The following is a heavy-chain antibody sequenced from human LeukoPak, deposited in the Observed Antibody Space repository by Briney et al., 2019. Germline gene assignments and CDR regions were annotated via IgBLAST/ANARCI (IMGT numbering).Heavy chain of an antibody. D-gene: IGHD6-13*01. V-gene: IGHV4-34*01. Sequence: SETLSLTCAVYGGSFSGYYWSWIRQPPGKGLEWIGEINHSGSTNYNPSLKSRVTMSVDTSKNQFSLKLSSVTAADTAVYYCARDGSAAGWSNWFDPWGQGTLVTVSS. CDR2: INHSGST. J-gene: IGHJ5*02. CDR1: GGSFSGYY. CDR3: ARDGSAAGWSNWFDP.